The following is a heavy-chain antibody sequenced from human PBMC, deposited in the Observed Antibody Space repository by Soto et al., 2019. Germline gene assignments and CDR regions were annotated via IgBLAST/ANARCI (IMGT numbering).Heavy chain of an antibody. V-gene: IGHV3-48*01. CDR1: GFTFSSYS. Sequence: EVQLVESGGGLVQPGGSLRLSCAASGFTFSSYSMNWVRQAPGKGLEWVSYISSSSSTIYYADCVKGRFTISRDNAKKLLYLQMNSLRAEDTAVYYCARDRGSFDYWGQGTLVNASS. CDR3: ARDRGSFDY. CDR2: ISSSSSTI. J-gene: IGHJ4*02.